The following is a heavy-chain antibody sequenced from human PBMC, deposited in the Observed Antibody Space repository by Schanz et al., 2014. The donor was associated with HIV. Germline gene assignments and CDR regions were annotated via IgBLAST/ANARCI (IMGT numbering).Heavy chain of an antibody. V-gene: IGHV3-9*01. Sequence: EVQLVESGGGLVQPGRSLRLSCAASGFSFDDYAMHWVRQAPGKGLEWVSGISWNSGSIGYADSVKGRFTISRDNAKNFLYLQMNILRAEYTALYYCAKDMGSGSYETFDIWGQGTMVTVSS. CDR2: ISWNSGSI. J-gene: IGHJ3*02. CDR3: AKDMGSGSYETFDI. CDR1: GFSFDDYA. D-gene: IGHD1-26*01.